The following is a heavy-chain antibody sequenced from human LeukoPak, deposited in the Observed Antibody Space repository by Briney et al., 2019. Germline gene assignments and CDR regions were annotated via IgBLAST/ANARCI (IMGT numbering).Heavy chain of an antibody. V-gene: IGHV5-51*01. CDR1: GYSFTSHW. D-gene: IGHD6-13*01. Sequence: GESLKISCKGSGYSFTSHWIGWVRQIPGKGLEWMGIIYPGDSDTRYSPSFQGQVIISADKSISTAYLQWSSLKASDTAMYYCASSSSRNLDFDYWGQGTLVTVSS. CDR2: IYPGDSDT. J-gene: IGHJ4*02. CDR3: ASSSSRNLDFDY.